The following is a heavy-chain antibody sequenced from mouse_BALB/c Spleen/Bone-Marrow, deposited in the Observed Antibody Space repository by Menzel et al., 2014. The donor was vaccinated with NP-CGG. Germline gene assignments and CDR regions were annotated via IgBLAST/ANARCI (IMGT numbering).Heavy chain of an antibody. Sequence: EVQLVESGAELVKPGASVKLSCTASGFNIXDTYMHWVKQRPEQGLEWIGRIDPANGNTKYDPKFQGKATITADTSSNTAYLQLSSLTSEDTAVYYCALLLRYYAMDHWGQGTSVTVSS. D-gene: IGHD1-1*01. V-gene: IGHV14-3*02. CDR2: IDPANGNT. J-gene: IGHJ4*01. CDR3: ALLLRYYAMDH. CDR1: GFNIXDTY.